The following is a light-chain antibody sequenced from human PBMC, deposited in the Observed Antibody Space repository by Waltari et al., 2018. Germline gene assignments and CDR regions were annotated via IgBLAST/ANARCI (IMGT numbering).Light chain of an antibody. Sequence: DIVLTQSPATLSLSPGERATLSCRASQSLSNYLAWYHQKPGQAPRLLIYDTSNRATGIPARFSGSGFETDFTLTISSLEPEDFAVYYCQQRRNWPLTFGGGTKVEIK. CDR3: QQRRNWPLT. CDR1: QSLSNY. J-gene: IGKJ4*01. CDR2: DTS. V-gene: IGKV3-11*01.